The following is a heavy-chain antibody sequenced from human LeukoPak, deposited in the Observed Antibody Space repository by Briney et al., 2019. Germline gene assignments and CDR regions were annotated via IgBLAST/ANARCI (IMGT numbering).Heavy chain of an antibody. CDR1: GFTFSDYY. Sequence: GGSLRLSCAASGFTFSDYYMSWIRQAPGKGLEWVSYIGTSGSTVYYADSVKGRFTISRDNAENSLYQQMNSLRAEDTAVYFCARYQQSPVRDFDYWGQGTLVTVSS. D-gene: IGHD3-10*01. J-gene: IGHJ4*02. CDR3: ARYQQSPVRDFDY. CDR2: IGTSGSTV. V-gene: IGHV3-11*01.